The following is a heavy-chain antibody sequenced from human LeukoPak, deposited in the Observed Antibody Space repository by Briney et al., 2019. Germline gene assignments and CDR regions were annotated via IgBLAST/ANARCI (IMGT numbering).Heavy chain of an antibody. V-gene: IGHV3-72*01. CDR2: SRDKADSYST. CDR1: GFTFSDHY. CDR3: ARGSCSGTSCSDFDY. Sequence: QPGGSLRLSCAASGFTFSDHYMDWVRQAPGKGLEWVGRSRDKADSYSTEYAASVKGRFTISRDDSKNPLYLQMNSLKTEDTAVYYCARGSCSGTSCSDFDYWGQGTLVTVSS. D-gene: IGHD2-2*01. J-gene: IGHJ4*02.